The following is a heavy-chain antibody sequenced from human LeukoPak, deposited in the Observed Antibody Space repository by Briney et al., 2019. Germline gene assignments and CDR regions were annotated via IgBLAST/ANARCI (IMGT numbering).Heavy chain of an antibody. CDR2: INAGNGNT. Sequence: ASVKVSCKASGYTFTSYAMHWVRQAPGQRLEWMGWINAGNGNTKYSQKFQGRVTITRDTSASTAYMELSSLGSEDTAVYYCARDRRQLWLRGGYLVDPWGQGTLVTVSS. J-gene: IGHJ5*02. CDR3: ARDRRQLWLRGGYLVDP. V-gene: IGHV1-3*01. D-gene: IGHD5-18*01. CDR1: GYTFTSYA.